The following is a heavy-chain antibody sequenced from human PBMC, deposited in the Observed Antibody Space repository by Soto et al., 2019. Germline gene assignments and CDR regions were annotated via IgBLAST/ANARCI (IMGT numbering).Heavy chain of an antibody. CDR1: NDSIRSCTYY. J-gene: IGHJ4*02. V-gene: IGHV4-39*01. CDR2: LSYLGTT. CDR3: ATGRSDSGLYEEHF. D-gene: IGHD6-19*01. Sequence: QLHLQESGTGLVKPSETLSLTCTVSNDSIRSCTYYWAWIRQPPGRGLEWMGRLSYLGTTDYDLSLKSRVTISNDAPKNQFALKLAAVTAADTAVYYGATGRSDSGLYEEHFWGRGTLVTVSS.